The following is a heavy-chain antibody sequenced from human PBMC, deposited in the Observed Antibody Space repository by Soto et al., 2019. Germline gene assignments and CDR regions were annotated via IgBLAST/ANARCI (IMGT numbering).Heavy chain of an antibody. CDR1: GGSISSYY. D-gene: IGHD3-10*01. CDR3: ARGGIYYYGSGSYYLLRGWFDP. CDR2: IYYSGST. V-gene: IGHV4-59*12. Sequence: SETLSLTCTVYGGSISSYYWSWIRQPPGKGLEWIGYIYYSGSTNYNPSLKSRVTISVDTSKNQFSLKLSSVTAADTAVYYCARGGIYYYGSGSYYLLRGWFDPWGQGTLVTVSS. J-gene: IGHJ5*02.